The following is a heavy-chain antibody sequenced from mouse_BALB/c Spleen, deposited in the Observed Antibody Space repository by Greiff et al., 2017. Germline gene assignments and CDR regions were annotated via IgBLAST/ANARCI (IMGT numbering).Heavy chain of an antibody. CDR2: ISSGGSYT. D-gene: IGHD3-1*01. V-gene: IGHV5-6*01. CDR3: ARQLGLREAMDY. Sequence: EVMLVESGGDLVKPGGSLKLSCAASGFTFSSYGMSWVRQTPDKRLEWVATISSGGSYTYYPDSVKGRFTISRDNAKNTLYLQMSSLKSEYTAMYYCARQLGLREAMDYWGQGTSVTVSS. J-gene: IGHJ4*01. CDR1: GFTFSSYG.